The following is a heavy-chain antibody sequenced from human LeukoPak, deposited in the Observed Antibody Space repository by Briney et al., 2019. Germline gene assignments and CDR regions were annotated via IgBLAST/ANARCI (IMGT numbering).Heavy chain of an antibody. D-gene: IGHD1-26*01. Sequence: SETLSLTCTVSGYSISSGYYWGWIRQPPGKGLEWIGSIYHSGSTYYNPSLKSRVTISVDTSKNQFSLKLSSVTAADTAVYYCAREGSGSYYFRAFDIWGQGTMVTVSS. V-gene: IGHV4-38-2*02. CDR2: IYHSGST. CDR3: AREGSGSYYFRAFDI. J-gene: IGHJ3*02. CDR1: GYSISSGYY.